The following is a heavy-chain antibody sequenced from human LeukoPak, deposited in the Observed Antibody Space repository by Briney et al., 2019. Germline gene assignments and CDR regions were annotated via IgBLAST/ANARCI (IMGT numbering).Heavy chain of an antibody. CDR2: ISSSSSTI. CDR3: AREDDSSGYDWFDP. D-gene: IGHD3-22*01. Sequence: GGSLRLSCAASGFTFSSYSMNWVRQAPGKGLEWVSYISSSSSTIYYADSVKGRFTISRDNAKNSLYLQMNSLRAEDTAVYYCAREDDSSGYDWFDPWGQGTLVTVSS. V-gene: IGHV3-48*01. CDR1: GFTFSSYS. J-gene: IGHJ5*02.